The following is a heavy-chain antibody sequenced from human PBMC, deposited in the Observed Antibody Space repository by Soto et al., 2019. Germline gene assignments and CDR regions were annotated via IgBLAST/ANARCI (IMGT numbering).Heavy chain of an antibody. CDR1: GFTFSSYA. V-gene: IGHV3-23*01. CDR3: AKAGIAAAGESYYFDY. D-gene: IGHD6-13*01. Sequence: GGSLRLSCAASGFTFSSYAMSWVRQAPGKGLEWVSAISGSGGSTYYADSVKGRFTISRDNSKNTLYLQMNSLRAEDTAVYYCAKAGIAAAGESYYFDYWGQGTLVTVSS. J-gene: IGHJ4*02. CDR2: ISGSGGST.